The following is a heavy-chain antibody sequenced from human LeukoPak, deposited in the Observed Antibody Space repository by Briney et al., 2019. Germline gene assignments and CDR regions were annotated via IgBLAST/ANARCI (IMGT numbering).Heavy chain of an antibody. CDR1: GFTFSSYG. D-gene: IGHD3-10*02. J-gene: IGHJ6*04. V-gene: IGHV3-23*01. Sequence: GGSLRLSCAASGFTFSSYGMSWARQAPGKGLEWVSAISGSGGSTYYAASVKGRFTISRDNSKNTLYLQMNSLRAEDTAVYYCAELGITMIGGVWGKGTTVTISS. CDR3: AELGITMIGGV. CDR2: ISGSGGST.